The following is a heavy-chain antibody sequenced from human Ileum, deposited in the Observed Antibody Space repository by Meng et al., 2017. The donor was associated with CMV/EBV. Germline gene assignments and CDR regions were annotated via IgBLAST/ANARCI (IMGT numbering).Heavy chain of an antibody. CDR1: GYSFSDYY. Sequence: SGYSFSDYYIHWVRQAPGQGLEWMGWINPASGATGYGDSFPGGVTMTRDTSTTTVYLELTRLKSGDTAVYFCARSLDIGWSSILAYWGLGTRVTVSS. D-gene: IGHD6-19*01. V-gene: IGHV1-2*07. J-gene: IGHJ4*02. CDR3: ARSLDIGWSSILAY. CDR2: INPASGAT.